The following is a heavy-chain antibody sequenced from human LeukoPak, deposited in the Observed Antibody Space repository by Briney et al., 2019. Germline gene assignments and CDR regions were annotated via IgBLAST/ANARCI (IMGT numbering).Heavy chain of an antibody. CDR3: ARDGHFDY. Sequence: ASVRVSCKSSGYTFTGYNMQWLRQAPGQGLEWMGWINPNSGGTNYAQKFQGRVTMTRDTSISTAYMELSRLRSDDTAVYYCARDGHFDYWGQGTLVTVSS. J-gene: IGHJ4*02. CDR1: GYTFTGYN. CDR2: INPNSGGT. V-gene: IGHV1-2*02.